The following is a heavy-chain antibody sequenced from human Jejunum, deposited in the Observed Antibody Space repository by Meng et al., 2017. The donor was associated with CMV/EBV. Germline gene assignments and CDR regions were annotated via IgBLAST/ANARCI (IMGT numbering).Heavy chain of an antibody. CDR1: GYIFTDYG. CDR3: ARDPFDYWLDP. Sequence: VSCKASGYIFTDYGISWVRQAPGQGLEWMGWMSTTSGNTNYAQNIQGRVSMTADTSTSTAYMELRNLRSDDTAVYYCARDPFDYWLDPWGQGTLVTVSS. V-gene: IGHV1-18*04. CDR2: MSTTSGNT. J-gene: IGHJ5*02.